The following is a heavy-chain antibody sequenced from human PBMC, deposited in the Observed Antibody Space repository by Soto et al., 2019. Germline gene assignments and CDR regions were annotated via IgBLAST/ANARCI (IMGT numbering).Heavy chain of an antibody. Sequence: QVQLVQSGAEVKKPGASVKVSCEASGYTFTGYYMHWVRQAPGQGLEWMGWIIPNSGDTNYAQKFQGRVTMTRDTSISTAYMELSRLRSDDTAVYYCARFSGSYYPDYWGQGTLVTVSS. J-gene: IGHJ4*02. CDR3: ARFSGSYYPDY. D-gene: IGHD1-26*01. CDR2: IIPNSGDT. V-gene: IGHV1-2*02. CDR1: GYTFTGYY.